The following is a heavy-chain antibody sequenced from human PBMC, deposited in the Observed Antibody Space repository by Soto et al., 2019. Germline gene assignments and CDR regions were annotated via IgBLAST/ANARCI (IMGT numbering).Heavy chain of an antibody. CDR1: GDSVSSSGYY. V-gene: IGHV4-39*01. D-gene: IGHD6-19*01. CDR2: IYHSGST. J-gene: IGHJ4*02. Sequence: QLQLQESGPGLVKSSETLSLTCTVSGDSVSSSGYYWGWIRQPPGKGLEWIASIYHSGSTYYNASLKGRVTISVDTSKNQFSLRLSSVTAADTAVYYCARHAGIFRWLGVWGQGTLVTVSS. CDR3: ARHAGIFRWLGV.